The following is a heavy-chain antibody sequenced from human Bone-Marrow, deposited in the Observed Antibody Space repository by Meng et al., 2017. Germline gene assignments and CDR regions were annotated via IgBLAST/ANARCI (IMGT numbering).Heavy chain of an antibody. V-gene: IGHV3-15*04. CDR2: TERKSNGGTA. Sequence: GESLKISCVASGFRLTDAWMSWVRQAPGKGLEWVGRTERKSNGGTAEYAAPVKGRVTIARDDSKNTLYLQMNSLITEDTAGYFCATGAAVADHWGQGSLVTVSS. CDR3: ATGAAVADH. D-gene: IGHD6-13*01. J-gene: IGHJ4*02. CDR1: GFRLTDAW.